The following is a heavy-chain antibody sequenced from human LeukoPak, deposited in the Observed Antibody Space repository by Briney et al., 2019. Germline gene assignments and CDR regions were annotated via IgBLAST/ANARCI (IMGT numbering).Heavy chain of an antibody. V-gene: IGHV4-39*07. Sequence: SQTLSLTCTVSGGSISRSSYYWGWIRQPPGKRLEWNGSIYYSGSTYYNPSLKRRVTISVDTSKNQFSLRLSSVTAADTAVYYCARVSGWYRGGSYDGGQGTLVTASS. CDR2: IYYSGST. D-gene: IGHD6-19*01. CDR3: ARVSGWYRGGSYD. CDR1: GGSISRSSYY. J-gene: IGHJ4*02.